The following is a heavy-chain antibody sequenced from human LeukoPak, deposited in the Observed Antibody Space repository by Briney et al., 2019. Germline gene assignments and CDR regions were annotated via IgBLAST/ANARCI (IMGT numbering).Heavy chain of an antibody. CDR3: VRSKSGAYGWFDP. D-gene: IGHD2-15*01. V-gene: IGHV4-59*01. CDR1: GGSISGYF. Sequence: SETSSLTCTVSGGSISGYFWTWIRQPPGKGLEWIGYIYYIGNTNYNPSLKSRVTISIDTSKNHFSLNVNSVTAADAAMYYCVRSKSGAYGWFDPWGPGTLVTVSS. CDR2: IYYIGNT. J-gene: IGHJ5*02.